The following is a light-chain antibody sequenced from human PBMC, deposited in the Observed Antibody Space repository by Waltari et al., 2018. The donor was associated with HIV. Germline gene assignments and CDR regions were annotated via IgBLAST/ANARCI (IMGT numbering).Light chain of an antibody. Sequence: EIVLTQSPGTLSLSPGERATLSCRASQSVSSSYLAWYQQKRGKSPRLLIYGASSRATGIPDRFGGSESGTDFTLTISRLEPEDFAVYYCQQYGSSPLTFGGGTKVEIK. V-gene: IGKV3-20*01. J-gene: IGKJ4*01. CDR2: GAS. CDR1: QSVSSSY. CDR3: QQYGSSPLT.